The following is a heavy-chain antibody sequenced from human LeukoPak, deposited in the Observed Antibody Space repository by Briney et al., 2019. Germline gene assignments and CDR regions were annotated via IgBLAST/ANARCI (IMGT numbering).Heavy chain of an antibody. D-gene: IGHD6-19*01. CDR2: IYWDDDK. CDR1: VFSLSTTGVG. V-gene: IGHV2-5*02. Sequence: SGPTLVKPTQTLTLTCTFSVFSLSTTGVGVGWVRQPPGKALEWLALIYWDDDKRYSPSLKSRLTITKDTSKNQVVLTISNMDPVDTATYYCVHGPTGGWSYWGQGTLVTVSS. CDR3: VHGPTGGWSY. J-gene: IGHJ4*02.